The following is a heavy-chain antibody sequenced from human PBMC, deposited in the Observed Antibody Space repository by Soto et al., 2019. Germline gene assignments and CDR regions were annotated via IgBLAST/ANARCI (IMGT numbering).Heavy chain of an antibody. CDR3: ARGSTAGYYYGSGSYYNYGMDV. CDR2: ISYDGSNK. D-gene: IGHD3-10*01. V-gene: IGHV3-30-3*01. Sequence: GGSLRLSCAASGFTFSSYAMHWVRQAPGKGLEWVAVISYDGSNKYYADSVKGRFTISRDNSKNTLYLQMNSLRAEDTAVYYCARGSTAGYYYGSGSYYNYGMDVWGQGTTVTVSS. J-gene: IGHJ6*02. CDR1: GFTFSSYA.